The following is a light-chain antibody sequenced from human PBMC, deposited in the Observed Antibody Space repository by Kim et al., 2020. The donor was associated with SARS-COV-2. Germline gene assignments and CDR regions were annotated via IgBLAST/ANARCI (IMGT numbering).Light chain of an antibody. CDR1: QRISSW. J-gene: IGKJ2*01. V-gene: IGKV1-5*03. CDR2: KAS. CDR3: QQYNSYSYT. Sequence: ASVGDRVTITCRASQRISSWLAWYQQKPGKAPKLLIYKASSLESGVPSRFSGSGSGTEFTLTISSLQPDDFATYYCQQYNSYSYTFGQGTKLEI.